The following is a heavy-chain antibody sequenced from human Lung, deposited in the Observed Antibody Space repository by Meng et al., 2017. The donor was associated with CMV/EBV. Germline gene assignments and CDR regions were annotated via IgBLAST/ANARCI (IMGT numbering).Heavy chain of an antibody. V-gene: IGHV4-59*01. CDR1: GGSISSYY. D-gene: IGHD3-3*01. CDR3: ARGGYYDFWSGYSYYYYYGMDV. J-gene: IGHJ6*02. CDR2: IYYSGST. Sequence: LXCTVSGGSISSYYWSWIRQPPGKGLEWIGYIYYSGSTNYNPSLKSRVTISVDTSKNQFSLKLSSVTAADTAVYYCARGGYYDFWSGYSYYYYYGMDVWXQGNXVTVSS.